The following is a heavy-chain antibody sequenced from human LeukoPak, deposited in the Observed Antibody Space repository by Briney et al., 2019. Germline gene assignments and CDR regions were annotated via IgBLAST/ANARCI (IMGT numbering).Heavy chain of an antibody. CDR1: GFTFTSHW. D-gene: IGHD1-26*01. CDR2: INWNGGST. J-gene: IGHJ3*02. V-gene: IGHV3-20*04. CDR3: ARPHGSYGDAFDI. Sequence: PGGSLRLSCAASGFTFTSHWMSWVRQAPGKGLEWVSGINWNGGSTGYADSVKGRFTISRDNAKNSLYLQMNSLRAEDTALYYCARPHGSYGDAFDIWGQGTMVTVSS.